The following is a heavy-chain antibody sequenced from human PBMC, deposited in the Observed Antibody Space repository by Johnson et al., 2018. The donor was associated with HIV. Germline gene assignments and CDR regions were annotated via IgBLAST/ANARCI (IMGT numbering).Heavy chain of an antibody. CDR1: GFTFSSYW. V-gene: IGHV3-74*01. CDR3: ARDFSYYYDIGHAFDI. J-gene: IGHJ3*02. CDR2: INSDGGST. Sequence: VQLVESGGGFVQPGGSLRLSCAASGFTFSSYWMHWVRQAPGKGLVWVSRINSDGGSTTYADSVKGRFTISRDNSKNRLYLQMNSLRAEDTAIYYCARDFSYYYDIGHAFDIWGQGTMVTVSS. D-gene: IGHD3-22*01.